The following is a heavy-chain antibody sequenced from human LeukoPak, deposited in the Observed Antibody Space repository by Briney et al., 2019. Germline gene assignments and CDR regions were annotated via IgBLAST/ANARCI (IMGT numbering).Heavy chain of an antibody. CDR3: AREQWLVRGGGSGWFDP. V-gene: IGHV1-2*02. CDR2: INPNSGGT. CDR1: GYTFTGYY. J-gene: IGHJ5*02. D-gene: IGHD6-19*01. Sequence: AXVKVSCKASGYTFTGYYMHWVRQAPGQGLEWMGWINPNSGGTNYAQKFQGRVTMTRDTSISTAYMELSRLRSDDTAVYYCAREQWLVRGGGSGWFDPWGQGTLVTVSS.